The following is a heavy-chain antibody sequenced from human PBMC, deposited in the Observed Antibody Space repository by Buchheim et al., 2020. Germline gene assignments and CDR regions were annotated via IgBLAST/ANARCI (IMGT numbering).Heavy chain of an antibody. CDR2: ISSSGTTT. V-gene: IGHV3-48*01. D-gene: IGHD2-15*01. Sequence: EVQLVESGGGLVQPGGSLRLSCAASGFTFSIYSINWVRQAPGKGLEWVSYISSSGTTTYYADSVKGRFTTSRHNAKNSMSLHMNSLRADDTAVYYCARETRDMATAEYEYWGQGTL. CDR3: ARETRDMATAEYEY. J-gene: IGHJ4*02. CDR1: GFTFSIYS.